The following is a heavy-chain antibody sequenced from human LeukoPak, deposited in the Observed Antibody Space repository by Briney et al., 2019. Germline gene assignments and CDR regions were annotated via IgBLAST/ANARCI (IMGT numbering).Heavy chain of an antibody. CDR3: ARSVVTAIPWWFDP. CDR1: GYSFTSHW. Sequence: GESLKISCKGSGYSFTSHWIGWVRQMPGKGLEWMGIIYPGDSDTRYSPSFQGQVTISADKSISTAYLQWSSLKASDTAMYCCARSVVTAIPWWFDPWGQGTLVTVSS. D-gene: IGHD2-21*02. CDR2: IYPGDSDT. V-gene: IGHV5-51*01. J-gene: IGHJ5*02.